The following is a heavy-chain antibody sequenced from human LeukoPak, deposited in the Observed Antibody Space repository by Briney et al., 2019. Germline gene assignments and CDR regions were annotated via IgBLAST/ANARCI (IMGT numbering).Heavy chain of an antibody. D-gene: IGHD4-11*01. CDR3: ARQLYSNFNYYEY. Sequence: SETLSLTCTVSGGSISTYYWSWIRQPPGKGLEWIGDIYYSGSTNYNPSLKSRVTISVDSSKNQFPLKLSSVTAADTAVYYCARQLYSNFNYYEYWGQGALVTVSS. CDR2: IYYSGST. CDR1: GGSISTYY. J-gene: IGHJ4*02. V-gene: IGHV4-59*08.